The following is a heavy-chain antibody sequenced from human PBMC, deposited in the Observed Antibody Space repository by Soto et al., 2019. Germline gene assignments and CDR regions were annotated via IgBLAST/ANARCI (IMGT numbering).Heavy chain of an antibody. CDR3: ARVSSGWYMGYYYGMDV. CDR2: IKQDGSEK. Sequence: LRLSCAASGFTVSSYWMSWVRQAPGKGLEWVANIKQDGSEKYYVDSVKGRFTISRDNAKNSLYLQMNSLRAEDTAVYYCARVSSGWYMGYYYGMDVWGQGTTVTVSS. V-gene: IGHV3-7*01. D-gene: IGHD6-19*01. CDR1: GFTVSSYW. J-gene: IGHJ6*02.